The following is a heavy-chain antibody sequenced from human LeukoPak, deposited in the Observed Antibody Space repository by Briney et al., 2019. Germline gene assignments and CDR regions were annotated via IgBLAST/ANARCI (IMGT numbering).Heavy chain of an antibody. CDR3: ARRRGYCSSTSCYKGHWFDP. Sequence: SETLSLTCAVYGGSFSGYYWSWIRQPPGKGLEWIGEINHSGSTNYNPSLESRVTISVDTSKNQFSLKLSSVTAADTAVYYCARRRGYCSSTSCYKGHWFDPWGQGTLVTVSS. D-gene: IGHD2-2*03. CDR2: INHSGST. CDR1: GGSFSGYY. V-gene: IGHV4-34*01. J-gene: IGHJ5*02.